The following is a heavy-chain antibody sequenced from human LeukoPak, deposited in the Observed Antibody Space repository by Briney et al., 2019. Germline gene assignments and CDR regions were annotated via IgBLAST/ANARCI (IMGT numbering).Heavy chain of an antibody. Sequence: ASVKVSCKASGYTFTSYGISWVRQAPGQGLEWMGGFDPEDGETIYAQKFQGRVTMTEDTSTDTAYMELSSLRSEDTAVYYCATGYYYGSGSYGYYFDYWGQGTLVTVSS. CDR1: GYTFTSYG. D-gene: IGHD3-10*01. CDR2: FDPEDGET. V-gene: IGHV1-24*01. CDR3: ATGYYYGSGSYGYYFDY. J-gene: IGHJ4*02.